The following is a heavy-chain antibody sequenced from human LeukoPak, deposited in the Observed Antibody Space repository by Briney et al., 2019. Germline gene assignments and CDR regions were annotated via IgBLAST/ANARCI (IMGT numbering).Heavy chain of an antibody. J-gene: IGHJ4*02. D-gene: IGHD1-26*01. Sequence: SETLSLTCTVSGVSISSYYWSWIRQPPGKGLEWVGYIYYTGNTNYNPSLKSRVTISVDTSKNQFSLNLISVTAADTAIYYCARLGGATSPFGYWGQGTLVTVSS. CDR2: IYYTGNT. CDR1: GVSISSYY. V-gene: IGHV4-59*08. CDR3: ARLGGATSPFGY.